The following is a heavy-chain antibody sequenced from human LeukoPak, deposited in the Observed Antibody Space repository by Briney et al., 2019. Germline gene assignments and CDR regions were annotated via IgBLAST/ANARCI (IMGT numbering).Heavy chain of an antibody. CDR3: ARRTGWIQLWGGRDYYYYMDV. CDR2: INHSGST. J-gene: IGHJ6*03. D-gene: IGHD5-18*01. V-gene: IGHV4-34*01. Sequence: PSETLSLTCVVYGGSFSGYYWSWIRQPPGKGLEWIGEINHSGSTNYNPSLKSRVTISVDTSKNQFSLKLSSVTAADTAVYYCARRTGWIQLWGGRDYYYYMDVWGKGTTVTISS. CDR1: GGSFSGYY.